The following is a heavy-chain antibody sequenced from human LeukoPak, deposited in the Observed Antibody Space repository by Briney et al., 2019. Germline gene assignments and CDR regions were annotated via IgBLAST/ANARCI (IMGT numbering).Heavy chain of an antibody. V-gene: IGHV4-39*01. Sequence: SETLSLTCTVSGGSISSSSYYWGWIRQPPGKGLEWIGSIYYSGSTYYNPSLKSRVTISVDTSKNQFSLKLSSVTAADTAVYYCARRPATMARGDYFDYWGQGTLVTVSS. CDR2: IYYSGST. CDR3: ARRPATMARGDYFDY. J-gene: IGHJ4*02. CDR1: GGSISSSSYY. D-gene: IGHD3-10*01.